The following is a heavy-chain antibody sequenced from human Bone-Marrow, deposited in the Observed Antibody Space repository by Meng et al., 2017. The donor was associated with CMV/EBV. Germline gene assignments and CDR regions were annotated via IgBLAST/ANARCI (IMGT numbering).Heavy chain of an antibody. CDR2: INPSGGST. V-gene: IGHV1-46*01. CDR3: ARDGAVGATGNYYYYGMDV. CDR1: GYTFTSYY. D-gene: IGHD1-26*01. J-gene: IGHJ6*02. Sequence: ASVKVSCKASGYTFTSYYMHWVRQAPGQGLVWMGIINPSGGSTSYAQKFQGRVTMTRDTSTSTVYMELSSLRSEDTAVYYCARDGAVGATGNYYYYGMDVWGQGTTVTVSS.